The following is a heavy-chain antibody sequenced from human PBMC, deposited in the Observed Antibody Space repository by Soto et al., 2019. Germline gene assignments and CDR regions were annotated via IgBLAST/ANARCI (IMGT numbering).Heavy chain of an antibody. CDR2: FVPVFGSA. Sequence: QVQLVQSGAEVKKPGSSVRVSCKASGAAFNTITINWVRQAPGQGLEWMGGFVPVFGSATYAQKFQGRVAITADASTSTFYMELSRLNSEDTALYYCVREDDTTGSYSLFDPWGQGTLVTVSS. CDR1: GAAFNTIT. CDR3: VREDDTTGSYSLFDP. J-gene: IGHJ5*02. D-gene: IGHD3-9*01. V-gene: IGHV1-69*01.